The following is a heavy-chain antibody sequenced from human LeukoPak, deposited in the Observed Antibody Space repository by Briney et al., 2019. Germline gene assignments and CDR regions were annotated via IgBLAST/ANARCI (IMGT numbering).Heavy chain of an antibody. V-gene: IGHV4-38-2*02. CDR2: IYHSGST. J-gene: IGHJ2*01. CDR3: ARASPGTYWYFDL. Sequence: SETLSLTCTVSGYSISSGYYWGWIRQPPGKGLEWIGSIYHSGSTYYNPSLKSRVTISVDTSKNQFSLKLSSVTAADTAVYYCARASPGTYWYFDLWGRGTLVTVSS. CDR1: GYSISSGYY. D-gene: IGHD1/OR15-1a*01.